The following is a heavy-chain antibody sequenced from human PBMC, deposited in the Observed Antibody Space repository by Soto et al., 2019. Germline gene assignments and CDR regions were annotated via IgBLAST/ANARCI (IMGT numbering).Heavy chain of an antibody. CDR3: ARSVSKKIAPIDY. Sequence: ASVKVSCKASGYTFTSYYLHWLRQARGQGLEWMGIVTPSSGGTRFSQRFQDRVTMTRDTSTGTIYMDLRGLTFEDTAVYYCARSVSKKIAPIDYWGQGTLGTVPS. V-gene: IGHV1-46*01. J-gene: IGHJ4*02. D-gene: IGHD4-17*01. CDR2: VTPSSGGT. CDR1: GYTFTSYY.